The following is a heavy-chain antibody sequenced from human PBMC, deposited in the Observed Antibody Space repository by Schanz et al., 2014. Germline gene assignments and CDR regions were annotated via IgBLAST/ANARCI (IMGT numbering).Heavy chain of an antibody. V-gene: IGHV4-59*02. CDR2: INYSGSTSGST. CDR1: GGSVSSYY. CDR3: ARVGRGWSSSWPFDY. Sequence: QVQLQASGPGLVKPSETLSLTCTVSGGSVSSYYWSWIRQPPGKGLEWIGYINYSGSTSGSTNYNPSLKSRVTISVDTPKNQFSLKLRSVTAADTGVYYCARVGRGWSSSWPFDYWGQGTLVTVSS. D-gene: IGHD6-13*01. J-gene: IGHJ4*02.